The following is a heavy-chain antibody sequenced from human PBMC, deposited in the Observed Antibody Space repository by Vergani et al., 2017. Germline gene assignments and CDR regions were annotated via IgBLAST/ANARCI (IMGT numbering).Heavy chain of an antibody. CDR1: GGSISSYY. Sequence: QVQLQESGPGLVKPSETLSLTCTVSGGSISSYYWSWIRQPPGKGLEWIGYIYYSGSTNYNPSLKSRVTISVDTSKNQFALKLSSVTAADTAVDYCARGRRSSWLFDYWGQGTLVTGSS. J-gene: IGHJ4*02. CDR2: IYYSGST. CDR3: ARGRRSSWLFDY. D-gene: IGHD6-13*01. V-gene: IGHV4-59*01.